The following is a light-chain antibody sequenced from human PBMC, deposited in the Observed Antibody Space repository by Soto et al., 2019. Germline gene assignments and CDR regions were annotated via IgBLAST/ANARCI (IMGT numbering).Light chain of an antibody. CDR1: QSISSW. CDR2: KAS. CDR3: QQYNTYPWT. Sequence: DIQMTQSPSTLSASVGDRVTITCRASQSISSWLAWYQQKPGKAPKLLIYKASSLESGVPSRFSGSGSGTEFTLTISSLQPDDFATYYCQQYNTYPWTFGNGTNLEIK. V-gene: IGKV1-5*03. J-gene: IGKJ2*02.